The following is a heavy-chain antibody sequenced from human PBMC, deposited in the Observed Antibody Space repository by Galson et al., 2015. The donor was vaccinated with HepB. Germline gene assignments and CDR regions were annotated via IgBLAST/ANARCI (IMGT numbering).Heavy chain of an antibody. CDR2: IRSRAGNYAT. D-gene: IGHD3/OR15-3a*01. CDR1: DFTFSASA. V-gene: IGHV3-73*01. CDR3: TIGLGG. Sequence: SLRLSCAASDFTFSASAMHWVRQASGKGLEWVGRIRSRAGNYATTYAASVKGRFTISRDDSKNTAYLQMNSLRTDDTAVYYCTIGLGGWGQGTLVTVSS. J-gene: IGHJ4*02.